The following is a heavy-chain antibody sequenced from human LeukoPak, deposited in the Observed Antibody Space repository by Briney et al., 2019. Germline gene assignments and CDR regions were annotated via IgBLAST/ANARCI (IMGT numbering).Heavy chain of an antibody. J-gene: IGHJ4*02. Sequence: GGSLRLSCAASGFTFSSYAMSWVRQAPGKGLEWVSAISGSGGSTYYADSVKGRFTISRGNSKNTLYLQMNSLRAEDTAVYYCAKDLQYYGSGSYSLDYWGQGTLVTVSS. CDR2: ISGSGGST. CDR3: AKDLQYYGSGSYSLDY. CDR1: GFTFSSYA. D-gene: IGHD3-10*01. V-gene: IGHV3-23*01.